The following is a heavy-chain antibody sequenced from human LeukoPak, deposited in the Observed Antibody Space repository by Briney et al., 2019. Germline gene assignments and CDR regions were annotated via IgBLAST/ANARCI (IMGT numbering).Heavy chain of an antibody. Sequence: PSETLSLTCTVSGYSISSGYYWGWIRQPPGKGLEWIGSIYHSGSTYYNPSLKSRVTISVDTSKNQFSLKLSSVTAADTAVYYCARAVEYCSGGSCYSYYFDYWGQGTLVTVSS. CDR1: GYSISSGYY. D-gene: IGHD2-15*01. V-gene: IGHV4-38-2*02. CDR2: IYHSGST. CDR3: ARAVEYCSGGSCYSYYFDY. J-gene: IGHJ4*02.